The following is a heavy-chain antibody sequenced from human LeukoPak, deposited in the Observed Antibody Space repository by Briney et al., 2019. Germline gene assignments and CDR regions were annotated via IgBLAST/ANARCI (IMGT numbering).Heavy chain of an antibody. J-gene: IGHJ4*02. CDR1: GFTFSSYW. Sequence: GGSLRLSCAASGFTFSSYWMSWVRQAPGKGLEWVANIKQDGSEKYYVDSVKGRFTISRDNAKNSLYLQMNSLRAEDTAVYYCASGELDSLYYFDYWGQGTLVTVSS. D-gene: IGHD1-1*01. CDR3: ASGELDSLYYFDY. V-gene: IGHV3-7*01. CDR2: IKQDGSEK.